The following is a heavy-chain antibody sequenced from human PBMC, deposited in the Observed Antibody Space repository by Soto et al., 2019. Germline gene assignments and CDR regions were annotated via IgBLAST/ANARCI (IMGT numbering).Heavy chain of an antibody. V-gene: IGHV3-21*01. J-gene: IGHJ4*02. D-gene: IGHD2-15*01. CDR3: ARGDLGFH. CDR1: EFIFSSYN. Sequence: GGSMRVSCAASEFIFSSYNMNWVRQAPGKGLEWVSSISSSSSFMYYADSLKGRFTISRDNAKNSLYLQMNSLRAGDTAVYYCARGDLGFHWGQGTLVTVSS. CDR2: ISSSSSFM.